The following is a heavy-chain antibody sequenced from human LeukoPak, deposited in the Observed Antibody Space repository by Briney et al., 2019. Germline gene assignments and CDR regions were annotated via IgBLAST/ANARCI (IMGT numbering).Heavy chain of an antibody. Sequence: SETLSLTCTVSGGSISSSSYYWGWIRQPPGKGLEWIGSIYYSGSTYYNPSLKSRVTISVDTSKNQFSLKLSSVTAADTAVYYCARGRGAYDFYYYYYMDVWGKGTTVTVSS. J-gene: IGHJ6*03. CDR1: GGSISSSSYY. CDR2: IYYSGST. D-gene: IGHD3-3*01. V-gene: IGHV4-39*01. CDR3: ARGRGAYDFYYYYYMDV.